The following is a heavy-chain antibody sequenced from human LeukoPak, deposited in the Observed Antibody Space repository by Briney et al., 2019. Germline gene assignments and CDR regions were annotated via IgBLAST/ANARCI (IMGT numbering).Heavy chain of an antibody. J-gene: IGHJ4*02. V-gene: IGHV1-2*02. CDR2: INPNSGGT. CDR3: ARDTHPIGYDILTGSPDDYFDY. CDR1: GGTFSSYT. D-gene: IGHD3-9*01. Sequence: GASVKVSCKASGGTFSSYTFSWVRQAPGQGLEWMGWINPNSGGTNYAQKFQGRVTMTRDTSISTAYMELSRLRSDDTAVYYCARDTHPIGYDILTGSPDDYFDYWGQGTLVTVSS.